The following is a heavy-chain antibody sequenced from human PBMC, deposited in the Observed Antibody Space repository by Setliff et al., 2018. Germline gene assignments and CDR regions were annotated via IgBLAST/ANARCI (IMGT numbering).Heavy chain of an antibody. J-gene: IGHJ4*02. CDR2: IYSAGST. D-gene: IGHD2-15*01. Sequence: PSETLSLTCTVSGDSIYNQFWSWVRQPPGKGLQWIGYIYSAGSTNYNPSLKSRVTISIDTSKNQFSLNLNSVTAADTAIYYCARGLNSDSWIFAYWGQGSLVTVSS. V-gene: IGHV4-4*08. CDR1: GDSIYNQF. CDR3: ARGLNSDSWIFAY.